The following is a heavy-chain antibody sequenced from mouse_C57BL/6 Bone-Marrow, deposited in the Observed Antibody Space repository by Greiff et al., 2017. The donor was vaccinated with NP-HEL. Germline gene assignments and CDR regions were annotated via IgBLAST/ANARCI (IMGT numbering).Heavy chain of an antibody. J-gene: IGHJ1*03. CDR2: IWSGGST. CDR3: ASLLTAWYFDV. V-gene: IGHV2-2*01. D-gene: IGHD4-1*01. Sequence: VKLVESGPGLVQPSQSLSITCTVSGFSLTSYGVHWVRQSPGKGLEWLGVIWSGGSTDYNAAFISRLSISKDNSKSQVFFKMNSLQADDTAIYYCASLLTAWYFDVWGTGTTVTVSS. CDR1: GFSLTSYG.